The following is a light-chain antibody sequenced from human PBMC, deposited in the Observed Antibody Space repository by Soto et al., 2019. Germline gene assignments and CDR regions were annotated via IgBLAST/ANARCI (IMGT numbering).Light chain of an antibody. CDR3: QQFCDRPYT. CDR1: HDFGNH. V-gene: IGKV1-33*01. J-gene: IGKJ2*01. Sequence: DIQMTQSPSSLLQSVGAVVPITCKARHDFGNHLNWYQQKKGQAPNLLISEASNVETGGPPGFSGSGSGTLFTLTVASLQPDDVATYYCQQFCDRPYTFGQGTKVDI. CDR2: EAS.